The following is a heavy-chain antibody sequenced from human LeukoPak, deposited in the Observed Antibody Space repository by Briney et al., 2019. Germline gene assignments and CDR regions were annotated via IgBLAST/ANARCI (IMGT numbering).Heavy chain of an antibody. V-gene: IGHV3-30*01. Sequence: GGSLRLSCAASGFSFSTYPLHWVRQAPRKGPEWLAVISYDGNYEYYAESVKGRFTISRDNSKNTLYLQMNTLRAEDTAVYYCAKGVAAGTWGTSFDYWGQGTLVTVSS. CDR2: ISYDGNYE. D-gene: IGHD6-13*01. CDR1: GFSFSTYP. J-gene: IGHJ4*02. CDR3: AKGVAAGTWGTSFDY.